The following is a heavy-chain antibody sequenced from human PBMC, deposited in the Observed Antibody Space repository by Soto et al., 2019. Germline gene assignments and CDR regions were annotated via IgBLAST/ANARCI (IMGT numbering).Heavy chain of an antibody. CDR2: IYYSGST. J-gene: IGHJ3*02. D-gene: IGHD2-15*01. CDR3: ATTGDIVVVVVEASDI. V-gene: IGHV4-39*01. CDR1: GGSISSSSYY. Sequence: SETLSLTCTVSGGSISSSSYYWGWIRQPPGKGLEWIGSIYYSGSTYYNPSLKSRVTISVDTSKNQFSLKLSSVTAADTAVYYCATTGDIVVVVVEASDIWGQGTMVTVSS.